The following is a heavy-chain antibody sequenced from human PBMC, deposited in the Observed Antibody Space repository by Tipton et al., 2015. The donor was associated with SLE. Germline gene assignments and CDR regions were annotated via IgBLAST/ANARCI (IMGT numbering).Heavy chain of an antibody. CDR1: GFTFDDYA. CDR3: AKDLEGEWPDAFDI. Sequence: LSLTCAASGFTFDDYAMHWVRQAPGKGLEWVSGISWNSGSIGYADSVKGRFTISRDNAKNSLYLQMNSLRAEDTALYYCAKDLEGEWPDAFDIWGQGTMVTVSS. V-gene: IGHV3-9*01. D-gene: IGHD3-16*01. J-gene: IGHJ3*02. CDR2: ISWNSGSI.